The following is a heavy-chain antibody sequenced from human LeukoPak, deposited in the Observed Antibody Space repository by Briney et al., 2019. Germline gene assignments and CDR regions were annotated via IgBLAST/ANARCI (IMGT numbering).Heavy chain of an antibody. Sequence: SETLSLTCTVSGGSISSSSYYWGWIRQPPGKGLEWIGSIYYSGSTYYNPSLKSRVTISVDTSKNQFSLKLSSVTAADTAVYYCARHSGSGSYLYYFDYWGQGTLVTVSS. CDR2: IYYSGST. CDR3: ARHSGSGSYLYYFDY. D-gene: IGHD1-26*01. V-gene: IGHV4-39*01. CDR1: GGSISSSSYY. J-gene: IGHJ4*02.